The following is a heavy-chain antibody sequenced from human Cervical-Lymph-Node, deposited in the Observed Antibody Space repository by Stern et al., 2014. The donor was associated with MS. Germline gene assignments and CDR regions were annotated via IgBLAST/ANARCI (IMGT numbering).Heavy chain of an antibody. D-gene: IGHD2-21*01. V-gene: IGHV1-3*01. CDR2: INAANGYT. CDR3: AKDRLGTVEIPIYGMDV. Sequence: QVQLVQSGAEVKKPGASVKVSCQASGYTFTTYAIHWVRQAPGQSLEWMGWINAANGYTKYSQKFQGRVTITRDTSASTAYLELSSLRSEDTAVYYCAKDRLGTVEIPIYGMDVWGQGTTVTVSS. J-gene: IGHJ6*02. CDR1: GYTFTTYA.